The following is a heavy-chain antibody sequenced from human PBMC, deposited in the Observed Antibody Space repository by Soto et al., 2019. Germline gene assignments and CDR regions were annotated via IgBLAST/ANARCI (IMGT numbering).Heavy chain of an antibody. CDR2: ISYDGSNK. CDR1: EFTFSSYG. Sequence: GGTLRLSYAASEFTFSSYGMHWVRQAPGKGLEWVARISYDGSNKYYGDSVKDRFTISRDNSKNTLFLQMGSLRPEDTAIYYCVKQAHGLDGVAFDYWGQGTQVTVSS. V-gene: IGHV3-30*18. D-gene: IGHD2-15*01. CDR3: VKQAHGLDGVAFDY. J-gene: IGHJ4*02.